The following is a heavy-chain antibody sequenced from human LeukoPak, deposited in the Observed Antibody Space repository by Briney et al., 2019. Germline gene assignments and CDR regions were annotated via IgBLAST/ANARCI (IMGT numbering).Heavy chain of an antibody. V-gene: IGHV3-7*01. CDR3: ARSPPTIVVVVAADFDY. Sequence: PGGSLRLSCADSGFNFSKYWMSWVRQAPGKGLEWVANIKPDGGDKYYVDSVKGRFTISRDNANKSLYLQMTSLRAEDTAVYYCARSPPTIVVVVAADFDYWGQGTLVTVSS. CDR1: GFNFSKYW. CDR2: IKPDGGDK. J-gene: IGHJ4*02. D-gene: IGHD2-15*01.